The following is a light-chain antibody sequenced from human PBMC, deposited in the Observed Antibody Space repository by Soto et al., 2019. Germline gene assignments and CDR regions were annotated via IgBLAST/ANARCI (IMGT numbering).Light chain of an antibody. CDR3: RSYAGSRTHVV. CDR2: EGS. V-gene: IGLV2-23*01. CDR1: SSDVGSYNL. J-gene: IGLJ2*01. Sequence: QSVLTQPASVSGSPGQSITISCTGTSSDVGSYNLVSWYQQHPGKAPKLMIYEGSKRPSGVSNRFSGSKSGNTASLTISGLQAAEEPDSSSRSYAGSRTHVVFGGGTKVTV.